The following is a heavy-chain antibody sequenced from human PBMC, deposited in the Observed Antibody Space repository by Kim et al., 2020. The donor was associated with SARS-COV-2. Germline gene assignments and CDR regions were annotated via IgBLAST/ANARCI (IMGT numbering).Heavy chain of an antibody. CDR1: GGTFSSYA. J-gene: IGHJ3*02. Sequence: SVKVSCKASGGTFSSYAISWVRQAPGQGLEWMGGIIPIFGTANYAQKFQGRVTITADESTSTAYMELSSLRSEDTAVYYCARGRSITMIETWNDAFDIWGQGTMVTVSS. CDR2: IIPIFGTA. V-gene: IGHV1-69*13. D-gene: IGHD3-22*01. CDR3: ARGRSITMIETWNDAFDI.